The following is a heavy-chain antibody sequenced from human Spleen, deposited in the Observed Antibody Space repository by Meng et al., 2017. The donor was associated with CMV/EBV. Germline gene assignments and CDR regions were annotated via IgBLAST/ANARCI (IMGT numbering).Heavy chain of an antibody. CDR1: GFTFSSYA. D-gene: IGHD3-10*01. J-gene: IGHJ4*02. CDR2: ISYDGSNK. CDR3: ARGLWFGEVDFDY. V-gene: IGHV3-30-3*01. Sequence: GQLVGAGGGVVQPGRSLRLSCAASGFTFSSYAMHWVRQAPGKGLEWVAVISYDGSNKYYADSVKGRFTISRDNSKNTLYLQMNSLRAEDTAVYYCARGLWFGEVDFDYWGQGTLVTVSS.